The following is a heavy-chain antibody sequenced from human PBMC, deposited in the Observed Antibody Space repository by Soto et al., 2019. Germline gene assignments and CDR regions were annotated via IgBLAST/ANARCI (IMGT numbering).Heavy chain of an antibody. CDR2: SSYDGRET. J-gene: IGHJ4*02. CDR1: DFDFSSYG. V-gene: IGHV3-30*03. Sequence: GGSLRLSCAASDFDFSSYGIHWVRQAPGKGLEWVAASSYDGRETFYADSAKGRFTVSKEMSKNTAFLQMNALRHEDTAVYFCARDSGWPILHFDNWGQGTPVTVSS. D-gene: IGHD3-10*01. CDR3: ARDSGWPILHFDN.